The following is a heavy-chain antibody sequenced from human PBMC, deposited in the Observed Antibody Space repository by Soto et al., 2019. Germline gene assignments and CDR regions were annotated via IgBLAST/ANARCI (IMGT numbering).Heavy chain of an antibody. D-gene: IGHD6-19*01. CDR2: ISGSGGST. CDR3: AKGYSSGPYYYMDV. J-gene: IGHJ6*03. V-gene: IGHV3-23*01. CDR1: GSTFSSYA. Sequence: GGSLRLSCAASGSTFSSYAMSWVRQAPGKGLEWVSAISGSGGSTYYADSVKGRFTISRDNSKNTLYLQMNSLRAEDTAVYYCAKGYSSGPYYYMDVWGKGTTVTVSS.